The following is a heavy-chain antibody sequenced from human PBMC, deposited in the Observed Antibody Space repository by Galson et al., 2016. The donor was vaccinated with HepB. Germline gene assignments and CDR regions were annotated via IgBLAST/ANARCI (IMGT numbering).Heavy chain of an antibody. CDR1: GYSFTTYG. CDR3: VRGGSSTWLSFHDY. D-gene: IGHD2-2*01. V-gene: IGHV1-18*04. CDR2: ISCFSGNT. J-gene: IGHJ4*01. Sequence: SVKVSCKASGYSFTTYGITWVRQAPGQGLQWMGWISCFSGNTYYAEKVQGRLTMTTDTSTNTPYMDLRSLRSDDTAIYYCVRGGSSTWLSFHDYWGQGTLVTVSS.